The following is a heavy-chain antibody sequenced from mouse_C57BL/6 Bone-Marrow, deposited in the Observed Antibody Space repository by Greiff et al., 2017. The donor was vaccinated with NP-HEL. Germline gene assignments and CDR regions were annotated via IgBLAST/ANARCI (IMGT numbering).Heavy chain of an antibody. J-gene: IGHJ3*01. D-gene: IGHD2-3*01. Sequence: EVMLVESGGGLVQPGGSLSLSCAASGFTFTDYYMSWVRQPPGKALEWLGFIRNKANGYTTEYSASVKGRFTISRDNSQSILYLQMNALRAEDSATYYCARLGDGYYWFAYWGQGTLVTVSA. CDR2: IRNKANGYTT. CDR1: GFTFTDYY. V-gene: IGHV7-3*01. CDR3: ARLGDGYYWFAY.